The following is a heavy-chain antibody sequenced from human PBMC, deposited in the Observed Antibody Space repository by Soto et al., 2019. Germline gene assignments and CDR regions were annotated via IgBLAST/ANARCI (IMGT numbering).Heavy chain of an antibody. CDR2: IYSAGST. V-gene: IGHV3-23*03. CDR1: GFTFSSYA. J-gene: IGHJ4*02. D-gene: IGHD3-10*01. Sequence: LRLSCAASGFTFSSYAMSWVRQAPGKGLEWVSVIYSAGSTYYANSVKGRFTISRDNAKNTLYLEMHVLRADDTAVYYCTRGPRPSSVGTGAFWGQGTPVTVSS. CDR3: TRGPRPSSVGTGAF.